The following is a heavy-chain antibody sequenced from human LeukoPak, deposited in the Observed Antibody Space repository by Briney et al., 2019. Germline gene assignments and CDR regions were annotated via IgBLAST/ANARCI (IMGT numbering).Heavy chain of an antibody. CDR1: GYIFTSYG. D-gene: IGHD5-24*01. CDR2: ISSYTGNT. J-gene: IGHJ4*02. Sequence: ASVKVSCKSSGYIFTSYGLSWVRQAPGQGLEWMGWISSYTGNTKYEQKFQGRVTMTTDTSTSTAYMELKSLRSEDTAVYYCARVGGDGYNFNYWGQGTLVTVSS. V-gene: IGHV1-18*01. CDR3: ARVGGDGYNFNY.